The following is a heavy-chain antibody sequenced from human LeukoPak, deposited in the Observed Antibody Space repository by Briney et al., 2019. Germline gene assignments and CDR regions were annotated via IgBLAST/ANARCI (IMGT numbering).Heavy chain of an antibody. V-gene: IGHV4-39*01. D-gene: IGHD3-22*01. CDR1: GGSLSSSSHY. CDR2: IYYSGST. J-gene: IGHJ4*02. Sequence: SETLSLTCTVSGGSLSSSSHYWGWIRQPPGKGLEWIGSIYYSGSTYYNPSLKSRVTISVDTSKNQFSLKLSSVTAADTAVYYCRRYYYDSSGYTFASWGQGPLVTVSP. CDR3: RRYYYDSSGYTFAS.